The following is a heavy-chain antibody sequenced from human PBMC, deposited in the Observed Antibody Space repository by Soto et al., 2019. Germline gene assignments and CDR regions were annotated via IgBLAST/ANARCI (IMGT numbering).Heavy chain of an antibody. CDR1: GGSISSSSYY. D-gene: IGHD2-8*02. J-gene: IGHJ4*02. V-gene: IGHV4-39*07. CDR3: ARDKITGLFDY. CDR2: IYYSGST. Sequence: SETLSLTCTVSGGSISSSSYYWGWIRQPPGKGLEWIGNIYYSGSTNYNPSLKSRVTISVDTSKNQFSLKLTSVTAADTAVYYCARDKITGLFDYWGQGTLVTVSS.